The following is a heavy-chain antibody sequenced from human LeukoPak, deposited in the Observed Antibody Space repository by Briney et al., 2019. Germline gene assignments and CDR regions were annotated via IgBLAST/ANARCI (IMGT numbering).Heavy chain of an antibody. CDR1: GGSISRSDYY. D-gene: IGHD6-19*01. J-gene: IGHJ4*02. CDR2: IYYSGST. V-gene: IGHV4-39*07. CDR3: ARAQYSSGWVPSPIDY. Sequence: PSETLSLTCTVSGGSISRSDYYWGWIRQPPGKGLEWIADIYYSGSTRYNPSLKGRVTISVDTSKNRFSLKLTSVTAADTAVYYCARAQYSSGWVPSPIDYWGQGTLVTVSS.